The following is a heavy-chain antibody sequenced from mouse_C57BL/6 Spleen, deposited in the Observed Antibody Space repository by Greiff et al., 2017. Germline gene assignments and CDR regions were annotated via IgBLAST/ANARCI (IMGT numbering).Heavy chain of an antibody. CDR3: ARFGIKLGTDY. J-gene: IGHJ2*01. V-gene: IGHV1-50*01. Sequence: QVQLQQPGAELVKPGASVKLSCKASGYTFTSYWMQWVKQRPGQGLEWIGGIDPSDSYTNYNQKFKGKATLTVDTSSSTAYMQLSSLTSEDSAVYYCARFGIKLGTDYWGQGTTLTVSS. D-gene: IGHD4-1*01. CDR1: GYTFTSYW. CDR2: IDPSDSYT.